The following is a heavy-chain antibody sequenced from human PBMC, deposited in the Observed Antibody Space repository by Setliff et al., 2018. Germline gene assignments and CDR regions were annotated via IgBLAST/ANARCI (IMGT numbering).Heavy chain of an antibody. CDR3: ARALASGSYYGQSSYYMDV. Sequence: SETLSLTCSVSGASISSYFWTWIRQPPGKGLEWIGNIHTSESTKYNPSLKSRVTISLDTSKRQFSLKLTSVTAADTAVYYCARALASGSYYGQSSYYMDVWGKGTTVTISS. J-gene: IGHJ6*03. CDR1: GASISSYF. CDR2: IHTSEST. V-gene: IGHV4-4*08. D-gene: IGHD3-10*01.